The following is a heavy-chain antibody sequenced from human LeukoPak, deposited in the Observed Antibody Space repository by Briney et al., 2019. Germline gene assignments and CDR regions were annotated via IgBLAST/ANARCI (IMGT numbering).Heavy chain of an antibody. V-gene: IGHV3-23*01. D-gene: IGHD1-26*01. CDR3: AKDQVSGSHAFDI. Sequence: GGSLRLSCAAPGFTFSNYAMSWVRQAPGKGLEWVSGISGSGGSTYYADSVKGRFTISRDNSKNTLYLQMNSLRAEDTAVYYCAKDQVSGSHAFDIWAKGQWSPSLQ. J-gene: IGHJ3*02. CDR2: ISGSGGST. CDR1: GFTFSNYA.